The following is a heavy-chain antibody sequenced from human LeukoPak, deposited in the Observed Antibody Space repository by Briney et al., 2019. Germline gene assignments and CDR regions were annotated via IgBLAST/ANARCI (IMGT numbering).Heavy chain of an antibody. J-gene: IGHJ6*04. CDR2: INPNSGGT. V-gene: IGHV1-2*04. D-gene: IGHD2-2*01. CDR3: AREHCSSTSCSDYYGMDV. Sequence: RASVKVSCRASGCTFTGYYMHWVRQAPGQGLEWMGWINPNSGGTNYAQKFQGWVTMTRDTSISTAYVELSRLRSDDTAVYYCAREHCSSTSCSDYYGMDVWGKGTTVTVSS. CDR1: GCTFTGYY.